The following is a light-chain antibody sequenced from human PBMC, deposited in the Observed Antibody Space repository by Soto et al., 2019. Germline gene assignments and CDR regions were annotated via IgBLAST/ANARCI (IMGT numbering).Light chain of an antibody. CDR3: SSYTSGFKLAV. CDR1: SSDVGGYNY. J-gene: IGLJ1*01. V-gene: IGLV2-14*03. CDR2: DVS. Sequence: QSALTQPASASGSPGQSITIFCTGTSSDVGGYNYVSWYQQHPCSAPKLMIYDVSSRPSGVSNRFSGSKSGNTASLTISGLQAEDEADYYCSSYTSGFKLAVFGPGIKLTVL.